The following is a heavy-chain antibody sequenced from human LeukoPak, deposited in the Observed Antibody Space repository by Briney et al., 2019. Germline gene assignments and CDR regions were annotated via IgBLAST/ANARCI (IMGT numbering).Heavy chain of an antibody. CDR1: GGTFSSYA. CDR2: IIPIFGIA. D-gene: IGHD3-22*01. J-gene: IGHJ6*02. Sequence: GSSVKVSCKASGGTFSSYAISWVRQAPGQGLEWMGRIIPIFGIANYAQEFQGRVTITADKSTSTAYMELSSLRSEDTAVYYCARDHFPHVYYYDSSGYLAGMDVWGQGTTVTVSS. V-gene: IGHV1-69*04. CDR3: ARDHFPHVYYYDSSGYLAGMDV.